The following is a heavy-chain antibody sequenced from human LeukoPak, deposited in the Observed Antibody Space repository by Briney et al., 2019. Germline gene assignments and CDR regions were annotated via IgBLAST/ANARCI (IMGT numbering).Heavy chain of an antibody. Sequence: SETLSLTCTVSGYSISSGYYWGWLRQPPGKGLEWIGEINHSGSTNYNPSLKRRVTISVDTSKNQFSLKLSSVTAADTAVYYCARGRYNWNFNPFDYWGQGTLVTVSS. CDR2: INHSGST. D-gene: IGHD1-7*01. V-gene: IGHV4-38-2*02. J-gene: IGHJ4*02. CDR1: GYSISSGYY. CDR3: ARGRYNWNFNPFDY.